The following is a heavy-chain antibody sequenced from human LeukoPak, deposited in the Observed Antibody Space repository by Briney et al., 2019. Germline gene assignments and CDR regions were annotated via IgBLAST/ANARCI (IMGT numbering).Heavy chain of an antibody. CDR2: ISGYNGNT. Sequence: GASVTVSCTASGYTFTMYGISWVRQAPGQGLEWMGWISGYNGNTKYAQKFQGRGTMTTDTSTSTASMELRSLRSDDTAVYYCARAGYDILTLAPDPANDYWGQGILVTVSS. CDR3: ARAGYDILTLAPDPANDY. V-gene: IGHV1-18*01. D-gene: IGHD3-9*01. CDR1: GYTFTMYG. J-gene: IGHJ4*02.